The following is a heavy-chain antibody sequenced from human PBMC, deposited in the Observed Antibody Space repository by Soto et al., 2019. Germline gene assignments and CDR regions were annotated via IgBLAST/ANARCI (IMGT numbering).Heavy chain of an antibody. V-gene: IGHV1-24*01. CDR2: FDPEDGET. J-gene: IGHJ5*02. CDR3: ATLGYCSSTSCYNRATRLNWFDP. D-gene: IGHD2-2*01. CDR1: GYTLTELS. Sequence: ASVKVSCKVSGYTLTELSMHWVRQAPGKGLEWMGGFDPEDGETIYAQKFQGRVTMTEDTSTDTAYMELSSLRSEDTAVYYCATLGYCSSTSCYNRATRLNWFDPWGQGTLVTVSS.